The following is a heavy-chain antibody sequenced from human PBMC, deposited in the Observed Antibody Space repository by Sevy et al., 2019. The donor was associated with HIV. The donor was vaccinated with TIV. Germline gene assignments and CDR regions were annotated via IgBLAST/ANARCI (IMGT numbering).Heavy chain of an antibody. CDR2: IYYSGFT. V-gene: IGHV4-59*01. Sequence: SETLSLTCSVSGDSISGYYWSWIRQPPGKGLQWIDYIYYSGFTNYNPSLKSRVTISEDTSKNQLSLRVTSVTAADTAVYYCARTTPYYYYAVDVWGQGTTVTVSS. D-gene: IGHD4-17*01. CDR1: GDSISGYY. J-gene: IGHJ6*02. CDR3: ARTTPYYYYAVDV.